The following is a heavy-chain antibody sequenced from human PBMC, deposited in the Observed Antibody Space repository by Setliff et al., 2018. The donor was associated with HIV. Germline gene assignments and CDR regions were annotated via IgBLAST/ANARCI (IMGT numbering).Heavy chain of an antibody. CDR1: GYTFSGYY. Sequence: ASVKVSCKASGYTFSGYYMHWVRQAPGQGLEWMGWINLNSGGTNYAQKFQGWVTMTRDTSIITAYMQLDRLGSDDTAVYYCAREDSVGGGFEYLGPGTLVTVSS. J-gene: IGHJ4*02. V-gene: IGHV1-2*04. CDR2: INLNSGGT. D-gene: IGHD3-10*01. CDR3: AREDSVGGGFEY.